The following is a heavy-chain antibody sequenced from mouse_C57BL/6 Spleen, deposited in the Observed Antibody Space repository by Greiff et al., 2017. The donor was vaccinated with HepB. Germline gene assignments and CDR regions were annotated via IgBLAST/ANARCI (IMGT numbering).Heavy chain of an antibody. Sequence: VQLQQSGPELVKPGASVKISCKASGYAFSSSWMNWVKQRPGKGLEWIGRIYPGDGDTNYNGKFKGKATLTADKSSSTAYMQLSSLTSEDSAVYFCARFGGYHLDVWGTGTTVTVSS. D-gene: IGHD2-2*01. CDR1: GYAFSSSW. CDR2: IYPGDGDT. J-gene: IGHJ1*03. CDR3: ARFGGYHLDV. V-gene: IGHV1-82*01.